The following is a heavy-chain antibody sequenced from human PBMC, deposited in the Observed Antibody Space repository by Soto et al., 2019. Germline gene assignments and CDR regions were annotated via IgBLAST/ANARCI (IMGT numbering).Heavy chain of an antibody. CDR1: GYSFTAYG. V-gene: IGHV1-18*04. J-gene: IGHJ4*02. Sequence: QVHLVQSGVEVKKPGASVQVSCKASGYSFTAYGFNWVRQAPGQGLEWMGYISAYNGKKYYAQKFRGRVTLTTDTSTSTAYMELMSLRSDDTAVYYFARDNDPGRRFDYWGQGTLVTVSS. CDR2: ISAYNGKK. D-gene: IGHD6-6*01. CDR3: ARDNDPGRRFDY.